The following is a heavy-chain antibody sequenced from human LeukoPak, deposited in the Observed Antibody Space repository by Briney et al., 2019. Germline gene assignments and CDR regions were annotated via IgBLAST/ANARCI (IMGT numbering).Heavy chain of an antibody. J-gene: IGHJ2*01. V-gene: IGHV1-2*02. CDR2: INPNSGGT. Sequence: ASVKVSCKASGYTFTGYYMHWVRQAPGQGLEWMGWINPNSGGTNYAQKFQGRVTMNRDTSISTAYMELSRLRSDDTPAYYCAREAGPGSGFDLWGRGTLVTVSS. D-gene: IGHD1-1*01. CDR3: AREAGPGSGFDL. CDR1: GYTFTGYY.